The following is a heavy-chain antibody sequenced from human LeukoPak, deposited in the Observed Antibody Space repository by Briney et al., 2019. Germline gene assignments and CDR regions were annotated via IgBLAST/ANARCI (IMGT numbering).Heavy chain of an antibody. CDR2: IKTKTDGGTT. CDR3: TTGDYHYYYGMDV. V-gene: IGHV3-15*07. J-gene: IGHJ6*02. Sequence: GGSLRLSCAASGFTFSNAWMNWVRQAPGKGLEWVGRIKTKTDGGTTDYAAPVKGRFTISRDDSKNTLYLQMNSLKTEDTAVYYCTTGDYHYYYGMDVWGQGTTVTVSS. CDR1: GFTFSNAW. D-gene: IGHD2-21*02.